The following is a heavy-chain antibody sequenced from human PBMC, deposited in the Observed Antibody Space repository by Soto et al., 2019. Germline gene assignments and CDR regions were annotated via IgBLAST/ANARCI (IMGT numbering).Heavy chain of an antibody. Sequence: PGGSLILSCAASGFTVSSNYMSWVRQAPGKGLEWVSVIYSGGSTYYADSVKGRFTISRDNSKNTLYLQMNSLRAEDTAVYYCARSTGTSDFDYWGQGTLVTVSS. CDR3: ARSTGTSDFDY. D-gene: IGHD1-7*01. CDR1: GFTVSSNY. V-gene: IGHV3-66*01. CDR2: IYSGGST. J-gene: IGHJ4*02.